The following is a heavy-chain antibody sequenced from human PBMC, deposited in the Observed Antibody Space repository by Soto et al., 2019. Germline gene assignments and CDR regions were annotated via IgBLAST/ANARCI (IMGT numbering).Heavy chain of an antibody. CDR2: ISGSGAST. CDR1: GFSFSSYP. Sequence: GGSLGLSCAAYGFSFSSYPMSWVRQAPGKGLEWVSSISGSGASTYYADSVKGRFTISRDNYKDTLYLQMNSLRGEDTAVYYCVKNQNPYGPPFDYWGQGTQVTVSS. D-gene: IGHD3-10*01. V-gene: IGHV3-23*01. J-gene: IGHJ4*02. CDR3: VKNQNPYGPPFDY.